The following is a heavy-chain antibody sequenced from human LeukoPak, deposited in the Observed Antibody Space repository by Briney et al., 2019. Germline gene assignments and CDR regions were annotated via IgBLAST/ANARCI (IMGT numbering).Heavy chain of an antibody. J-gene: IGHJ4*02. D-gene: IGHD5-18*01. Sequence: PSETLSLTCTVSGGPISSYYWSWIRQPPGKGLEWIGYIYYGGGTNYNPSLKRRVTISVDTSKNQFSLKLSSVTAADTAVYYCARTPQVGQLWYPIYFDYWGQGTLVTVSS. CDR1: GGPISSYY. CDR3: ARTPQVGQLWYPIYFDY. CDR2: IYYGGGT. V-gene: IGHV4-59*08.